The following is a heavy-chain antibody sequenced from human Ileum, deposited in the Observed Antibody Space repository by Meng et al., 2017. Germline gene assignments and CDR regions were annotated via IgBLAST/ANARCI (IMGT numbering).Heavy chain of an antibody. Sequence: VERWGSRGGLVGPWGSLTLSCAASGFTFSSHWMNWVRQAPGKGLVWVSRINTDGSTTTYADSVKGRFTISRDNAKNTVFLQMTSLRAEDTAVYYCVGMTVGWGQGTLVTVSS. J-gene: IGHJ4*02. CDR1: GFTFSSHW. V-gene: IGHV3-74*03. D-gene: IGHD3-22*01. CDR3: VGMTVG. CDR2: INTDGSTT.